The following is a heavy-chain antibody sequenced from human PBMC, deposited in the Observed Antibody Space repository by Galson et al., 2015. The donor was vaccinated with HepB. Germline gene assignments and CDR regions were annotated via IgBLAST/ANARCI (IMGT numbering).Heavy chain of an antibody. Sequence: GWIRQPPGKGLEWIANIHYRGSAYYNPSLKSRVSISVAASKNQFSLKLSSVTAADTAVYYCARHDQVSANNYGWIDFWGQGTLVTVSS. J-gene: IGHJ4*02. V-gene: IGHV4-39*01. D-gene: IGHD5-18*01. CDR3: ARHDQVSANNYGWIDF. CDR2: IHYRGSA.